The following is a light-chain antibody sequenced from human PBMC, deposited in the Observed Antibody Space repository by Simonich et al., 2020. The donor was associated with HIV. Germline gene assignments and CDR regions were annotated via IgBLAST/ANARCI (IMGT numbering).Light chain of an antibody. CDR2: QDS. CDR3: QAWDSSTVV. J-gene: IGLJ2*01. CDR1: NIRSKT. Sequence: SYVLTQPPSVSVAPGTTARIPCGGDNIRSKTVHWYQQKPGQSPVLVIYQDSKRPSGIPERFSGSNSWNTATLTISGTQAMDEADYYCQAWDSSTVVFGGGTKLTVL. V-gene: IGLV3-21*01.